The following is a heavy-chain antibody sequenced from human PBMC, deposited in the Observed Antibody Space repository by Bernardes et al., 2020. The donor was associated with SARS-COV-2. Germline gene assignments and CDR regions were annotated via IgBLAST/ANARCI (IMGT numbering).Heavy chain of an antibody. CDR1: GGSFSGYY. D-gene: IGHD3-10*01. V-gene: IGHV4-34*01. J-gene: IGHJ3*02. CDR2: INHSGST. Sequence: SETLSLTCAVYGGSFSGYYWSWIRQPPGKGLEWIGEINHSGSTNYNPSLKSRVTISVDTSKNQFSLKLSSVTAADTAVYYCARLRGYYGSGSYSDAFDIWGQGTMVTVSS. CDR3: ARLRGYYGSGSYSDAFDI.